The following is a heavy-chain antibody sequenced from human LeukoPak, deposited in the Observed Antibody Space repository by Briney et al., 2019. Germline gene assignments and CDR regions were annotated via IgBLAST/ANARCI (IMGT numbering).Heavy chain of an antibody. V-gene: IGHV3-23*01. Sequence: GGSLRLSCAASGVTFSSYAMSWVRQAPGKGLEWVSAISGSGGSTYYADSVKGRFTISRENSKNTLYLQMNSLRAEDTALYYCAKPYSGTILTGWFDPWGQGPLVTVSS. J-gene: IGHJ5*02. CDR3: AKPYSGTILTGWFDP. CDR2: ISGSGGST. CDR1: GVTFSSYA. D-gene: IGHD3-9*01.